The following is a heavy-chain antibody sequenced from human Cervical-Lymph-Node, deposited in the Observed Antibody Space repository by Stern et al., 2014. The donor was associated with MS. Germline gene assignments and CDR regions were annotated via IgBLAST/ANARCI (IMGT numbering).Heavy chain of an antibody. CDR3: ARHVTRYNWNNGFDP. CDR2: ISYSGNT. J-gene: IGHJ5*02. D-gene: IGHD1-1*01. V-gene: IGHV4-39*01. CDR1: GGSITSSFYY. Sequence: VQLEESGPGLVKPSETRSLTCTVSGGSITSSFYYWAWIRQSPGKGLEWIGTISYSGNTYYNPSLKIRVTISVYTSKNQFSLRRGSVTAADTAVYYCARHVTRYNWNNGFDPWGQGTLVTVSS.